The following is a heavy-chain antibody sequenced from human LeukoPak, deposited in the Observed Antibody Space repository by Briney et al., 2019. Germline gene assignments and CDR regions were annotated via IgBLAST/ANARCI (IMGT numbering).Heavy chain of an antibody. V-gene: IGHV3-74*01. CDR3: AREDDYVWGSYRVDAFDI. D-gene: IGHD3-16*02. Sequence: VWVSXXXXDGSSTSYADSVKCRFTISRDNAKNTLYLQMNSLRAEDTAVYYCAREDDYVWGSYRVDAFDIWGQGTMVTVSS. J-gene: IGHJ3*02. CDR2: XXXDGSST.